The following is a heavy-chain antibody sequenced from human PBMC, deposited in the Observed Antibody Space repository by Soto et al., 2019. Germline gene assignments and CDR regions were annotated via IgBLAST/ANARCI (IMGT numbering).Heavy chain of an antibody. J-gene: IGHJ4*02. CDR2: VWSDGNDK. V-gene: IGHV3-33*03. Sequence: GGSLRLSCAASGFTLSTFALHWVRQAPGKGLEWVAVVWSDGNDKYYGDSVKGRFTISRDNAKNTVSLQMNSLRAEDTGVYYCAKDSWYFDLWSQGSLVTVSS. D-gene: IGHD6-13*01. CDR3: AKDSWYFDL. CDR1: GFTLSTFA.